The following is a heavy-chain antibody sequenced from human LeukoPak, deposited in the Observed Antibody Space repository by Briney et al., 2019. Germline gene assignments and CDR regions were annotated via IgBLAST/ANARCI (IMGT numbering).Heavy chain of an antibody. CDR1: GGSFSGYY. J-gene: IGHJ4*02. CDR2: INHSGST. D-gene: IGHD6-19*01. Sequence: SETLSLTCAVYGGSFSGYYWSWIRQPPGKGLEWIGEINHSGSTNYSPSLKSRVTISVDTSKNQFSLKLSSVTAADTAVYYCARRYSSGWGEAFDYWGQGTLVTVSS. V-gene: IGHV4-34*01. CDR3: ARRYSSGWGEAFDY.